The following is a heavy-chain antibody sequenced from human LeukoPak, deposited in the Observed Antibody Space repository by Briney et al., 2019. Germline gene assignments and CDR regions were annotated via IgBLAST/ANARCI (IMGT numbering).Heavy chain of an antibody. D-gene: IGHD1-26*01. CDR1: GGTFSSYA. V-gene: IGHV1-69*05. CDR2: IIPIFGTA. Sequence: GASVKVSCKASGGTFSSYAISWVRQAPGQGLEWMGGIIPIFGTANYAQKFQGRVTMTTDTSTSTAYMELRSLRSDDTAVYYCAREVGATKDYYYYYGMDVWGQGTTVTVSS. J-gene: IGHJ6*02. CDR3: AREVGATKDYYYYYGMDV.